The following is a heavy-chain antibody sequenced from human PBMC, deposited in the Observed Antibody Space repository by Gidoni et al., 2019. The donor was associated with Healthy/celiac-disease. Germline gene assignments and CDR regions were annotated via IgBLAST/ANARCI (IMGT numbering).Heavy chain of an antibody. CDR2: IYTSGST. V-gene: IGHV4-61*02. J-gene: IGHJ6*02. CDR3: ARAGVSLEWQYGMDV. CDR1: GGSISSGSYY. Sequence: QVQLQESGPGLVKPSQTLSLTCTVSGGSISSGSYYWSWIRPPAGKGLEWIGRIYTSGSTNYNPSLKSRVTISVDTSKNQFSLKLSSVTAADTAVYYCARAGVSLEWQYGMDVWGQGTTVTVSS. D-gene: IGHD3-3*01.